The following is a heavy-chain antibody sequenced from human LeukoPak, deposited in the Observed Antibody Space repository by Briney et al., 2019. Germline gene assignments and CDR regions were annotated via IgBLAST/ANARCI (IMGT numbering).Heavy chain of an antibody. CDR3: ARDHTVVTPFVSNPYYYYGMDV. CDR1: GFTFSSYA. J-gene: IGHJ6*02. CDR2: ISYDGSNK. D-gene: IGHD4-23*01. Sequence: PGGSLRLSCAASGFTFSSYAMHWVRQAPGKGLEWVAVISYDGSNKYYADSVKGRFTISRDNSKNTLYLQMNSLRAEDTAVYYCARDHTVVTPFVSNPYYYYGMDVWGQGTTVTVSS. V-gene: IGHV3-30-3*01.